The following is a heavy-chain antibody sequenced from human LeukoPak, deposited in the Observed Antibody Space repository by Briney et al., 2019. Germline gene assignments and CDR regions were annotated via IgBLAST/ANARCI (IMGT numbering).Heavy chain of an antibody. D-gene: IGHD2-21*02. Sequence: PGGSLRLSCAASGFTFNNAWMIWVRQAPGKGLEWVAHINPDGRDTYYVDSVKGRFTISRDNAQNSMYLQMNSLRVEDTAVYYCTSWGDTTAEYFQRWGQGTLVTVSS. CDR3: TSWGDTTAEYFQR. J-gene: IGHJ1*01. V-gene: IGHV3-7*01. CDR2: INPDGRDT. CDR1: GFTFNNAW.